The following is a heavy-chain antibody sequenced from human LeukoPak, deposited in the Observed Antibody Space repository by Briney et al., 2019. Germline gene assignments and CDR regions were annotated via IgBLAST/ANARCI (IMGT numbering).Heavy chain of an antibody. Sequence: GGSLRLSCAASGFTFSSYAMSWVRQAPGKGLEWVSAISGSGGGTYYADSVKGRFTISRDNSKNTLYLQMNSLRAEGTAVYYCAKDLEYYYDSSGYLDYWGQGTLVTVSS. CDR1: GFTFSSYA. CDR2: ISGSGGGT. J-gene: IGHJ4*02. D-gene: IGHD3-22*01. CDR3: AKDLEYYYDSSGYLDY. V-gene: IGHV3-23*01.